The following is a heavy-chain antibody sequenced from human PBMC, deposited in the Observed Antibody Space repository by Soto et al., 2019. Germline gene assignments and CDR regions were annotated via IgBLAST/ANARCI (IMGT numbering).Heavy chain of an antibody. CDR3: ARVNKYSSSWYYFDY. J-gene: IGHJ4*02. CDR1: GYTFTSYP. CDR2: INAGNGNT. D-gene: IGHD6-6*01. V-gene: IGHV1-3*01. Sequence: ASVKVSCKXSGYTFTSYPMHWVRQAPGQRLEWMGWINAGNGNTKYSQKFQGRVTITRDTSASTAYMELSSLRSEDTAVYYCARVNKYSSSWYYFDYWGQGTLVTVSS.